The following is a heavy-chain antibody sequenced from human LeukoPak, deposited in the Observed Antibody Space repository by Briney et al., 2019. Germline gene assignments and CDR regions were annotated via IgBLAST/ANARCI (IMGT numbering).Heavy chain of an antibody. V-gene: IGHV4-59*01. CDR1: GGSISSYY. Sequence: SETLSLTCTVSGGSISSYYWSWIRQPPGKGLEWIGYIYYSGSTNYNPSLKSRVTISVDTSKNQFSLKLSSVTAADTAVYYCARVLSGYCSSTSCYNWFDPWGQGTLVTVSS. J-gene: IGHJ5*02. CDR3: ARVLSGYCSSTSCYNWFDP. CDR2: IYYSGST. D-gene: IGHD2-2*01.